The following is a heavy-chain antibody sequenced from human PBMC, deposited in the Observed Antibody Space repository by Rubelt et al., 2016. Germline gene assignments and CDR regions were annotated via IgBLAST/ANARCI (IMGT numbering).Heavy chain of an antibody. V-gene: IGHV4-39*07. J-gene: IGHJ6*02. CDR1: GGSISSSSYY. D-gene: IGHD1-26*01. CDR2: INHSGST. Sequence: QLQLQESGPRLVKPSETLSLTCTVSGGSISSSSYYWGWIRQPPGKGLEWIGEINHSGSTNYNPSLKSRVTISVDTSKNQVSLKLSSVTAADTAVYYCARGRMGFHYYYYGMDVWGQGTTVTVSS. CDR3: ARGRMGFHYYYYGMDV.